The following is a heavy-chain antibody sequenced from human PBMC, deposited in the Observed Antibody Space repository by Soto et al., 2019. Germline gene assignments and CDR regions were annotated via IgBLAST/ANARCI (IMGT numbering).Heavy chain of an antibody. CDR2: ISGSGGIT. CDR3: GKDQDTSAWYYFDY. V-gene: IGHV3-23*01. D-gene: IGHD6-19*01. Sequence: GSLRLSCAASGFTFSSYAMSWVRQAPGKGLEWVSGISGSGGITHYAESVKGRFTTSRDNSKNTLYLQMDSLRVEDTAVYYCGKDQDTSAWYYFDYWGQGTLVTVSS. CDR1: GFTFSSYA. J-gene: IGHJ4*02.